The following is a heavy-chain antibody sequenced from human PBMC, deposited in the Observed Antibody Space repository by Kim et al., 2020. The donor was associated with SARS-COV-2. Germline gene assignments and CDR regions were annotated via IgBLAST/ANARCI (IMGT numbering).Heavy chain of an antibody. Sequence: GGSLRLSCAASGFTFSSYAMNWVRQAPGKGLEWVSAISGSGGSTYYADSVKGRFTISRDNSKNTVYLQMNSLRAEDTAVYYCAKESGYSYGRADYWGQGTLVTVSS. D-gene: IGHD5-18*01. V-gene: IGHV3-23*01. CDR3: AKESGYSYGRADY. J-gene: IGHJ4*02. CDR2: ISGSGGST. CDR1: GFTFSSYA.